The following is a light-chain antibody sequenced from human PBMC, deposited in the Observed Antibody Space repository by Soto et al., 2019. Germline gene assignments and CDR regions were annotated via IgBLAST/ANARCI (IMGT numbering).Light chain of an antibody. J-gene: IGLJ3*02. CDR3: SSYTSDSTRV. Sequence: QSALTQPASVSGSPGQSITISCSGTSSDIGGYKYVSWYQQHPGKAPKLIIYDVSNRPSGVSNRFSASKSDNTASLTISGRQAEDEADYYCSSYTSDSTRVFGGGTKLTVL. CDR2: DVS. V-gene: IGLV2-14*01. CDR1: SSDIGGYKY.